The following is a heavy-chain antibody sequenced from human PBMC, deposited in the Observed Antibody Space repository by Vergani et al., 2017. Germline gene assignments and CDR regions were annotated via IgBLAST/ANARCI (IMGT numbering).Heavy chain of an antibody. D-gene: IGHD4-17*01. Sequence: QVQLVQSGAEVKKPGASVKVSCKASGYTFTSYGISWVRQPPGQGREWMGWISAYNGNTNYAHKLQGRVTMTTDTSTSTAYMERRSLRSDDTAVYYCARWEDDYGDYVGSGYYYYGMDVWGQGTTVTVSS. J-gene: IGHJ6*02. V-gene: IGHV1-18*01. CDR1: GYTFTSYG. CDR3: ARWEDDYGDYVGSGYYYYGMDV. CDR2: ISAYNGNT.